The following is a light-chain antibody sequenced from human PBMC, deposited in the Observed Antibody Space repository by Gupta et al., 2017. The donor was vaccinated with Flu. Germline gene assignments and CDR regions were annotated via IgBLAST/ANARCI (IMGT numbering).Light chain of an antibody. Sequence: IQMTQSPSSLSASVGDRVTITCQASQDIGNYLNWYQQKPGKAPKLLIYEAFNLETGVPSRFSGSVSVTDFTCPSSNIEADDFETYDGQSMFTFGHGTKVDIE. CDR2: EAF. J-gene: IGKJ3*01. CDR1: QDIGNY. CDR3: QSMFT. V-gene: IGKV1-33*01.